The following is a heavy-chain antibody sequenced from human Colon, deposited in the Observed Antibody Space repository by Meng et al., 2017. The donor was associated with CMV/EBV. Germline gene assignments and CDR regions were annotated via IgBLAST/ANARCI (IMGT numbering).Heavy chain of an antibody. V-gene: IGHV1-2*02. J-gene: IGHJ4*02. CDR2: INPTSGGT. CDR1: RYTFTAYS. Sequence: ASVKVSCKASRYTFTAYSMHWARQAPGQGLEWMGWINPTSGGTKTAQKFQGRVTMTRDTSVSTAYMELSSLRSDDTAVYYCARGQGYGDYQIDLWGQGTLVTVSS. CDR3: ARGQGYGDYQIDL. D-gene: IGHD4-17*01.